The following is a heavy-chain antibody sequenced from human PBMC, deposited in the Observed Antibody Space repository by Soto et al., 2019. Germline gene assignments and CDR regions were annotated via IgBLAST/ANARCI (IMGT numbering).Heavy chain of an antibody. Sequence: GGSLRLSCAASGFTFSSYAMSWFRQAPGRGLEWVSAISGSGGSTYYADSVKGRFTISRDNSKNTLYLQMNSLRAEDTAVYYCAKDGPVGGFLDWLPQKSKYYGMDGWGQGNKVTVYS. J-gene: IGHJ6*02. D-gene: IGHD3-3*01. V-gene: IGHV3-23*01. CDR1: GFTFSSYA. CDR3: AKDGPVGGFLDWLPQKSKYYGMDG. CDR2: ISGSGGST.